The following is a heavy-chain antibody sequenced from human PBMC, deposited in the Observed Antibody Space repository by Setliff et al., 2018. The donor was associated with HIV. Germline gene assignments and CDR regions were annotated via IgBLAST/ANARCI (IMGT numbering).Heavy chain of an antibody. Sequence: ASVKVSCKASGYTLTDYYLGWVRQAPGQGLEWMGRINPTSGGTDYAQKFEDRVAMTTDKSTSTAYMELSSLTSEDTAVYYCARDLSSGDYPHWFDPWGQGTLVTVSS. CDR2: INPTSGGT. CDR3: ARDLSSGDYPHWFDP. J-gene: IGHJ5*02. CDR1: GYTLTDYY. V-gene: IGHV1-2*06. D-gene: IGHD4-17*01.